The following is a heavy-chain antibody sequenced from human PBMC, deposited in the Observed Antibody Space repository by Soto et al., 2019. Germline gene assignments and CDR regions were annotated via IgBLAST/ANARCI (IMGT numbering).Heavy chain of an antibody. D-gene: IGHD2-8*01. CDR1: GLIFSDQW. J-gene: IGHJ3*01. CDR3: ARGSNGAFDL. CDR2: INPDGRQR. V-gene: IGHV3-7*02. Sequence: GGSLRLSCIASGLIFSDQWMSWVRHVPGKGLEWVAAINPDGRQRPYVDSVRGRFTISRDNAQDLLYLQMNTLRVEDTAVYYCARGSNGAFDLWGQGTKVTVSS.